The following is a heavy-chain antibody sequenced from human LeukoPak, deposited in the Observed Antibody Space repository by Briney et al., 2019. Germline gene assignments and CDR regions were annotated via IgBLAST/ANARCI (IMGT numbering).Heavy chain of an antibody. V-gene: IGHV1-18*01. D-gene: IGHD3-3*01. Sequence: ASVKVSCKASGGTFSSYAISWVRQAPGQGLEWMGWISAYNGNTNYAQKLQGRVTMTTDTSTSTAYMELRSLRSDDTAVYYCARDGITIFGVVIIESNYYYGMDVWGQGTTVTVSS. J-gene: IGHJ6*02. CDR3: ARDGITIFGVVIIESNYYYGMDV. CDR2: ISAYNGNT. CDR1: GGTFSSYA.